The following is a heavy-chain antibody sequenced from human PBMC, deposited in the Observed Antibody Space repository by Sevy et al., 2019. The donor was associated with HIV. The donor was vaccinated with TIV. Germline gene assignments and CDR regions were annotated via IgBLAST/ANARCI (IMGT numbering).Heavy chain of an antibody. CDR1: GFTFNNAW. Sequence: GGSLRLSCAVSGFTFNNAWMNWVRQAPGTGLQWVGLIKSKIDGETTDYAAPMKGRFTISRGDSKNTLFLQMNSLKIEDTAVYYCATAPGYYDSAPFDYWGPGTLVTVSS. CDR2: IKSKIDGETT. V-gene: IGHV3-15*01. J-gene: IGHJ4*02. CDR3: ATAPGYYDSAPFDY. D-gene: IGHD3-22*01.